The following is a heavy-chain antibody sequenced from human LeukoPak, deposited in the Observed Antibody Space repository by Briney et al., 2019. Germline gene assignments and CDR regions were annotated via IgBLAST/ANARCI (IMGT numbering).Heavy chain of an antibody. Sequence: GGSLRLSCAASGFTFSSYSMNWVRQAPGKGLEWVSSVSSTSSHIYYADSVKGRFTISRDNAKNSLYLQMNSLRVEDTALYYCARDLGYSNYVHLDYWGQGTLVTVSS. V-gene: IGHV3-21*06. D-gene: IGHD4-11*01. CDR1: GFTFSSYS. CDR3: ARDLGYSNYVHLDY. J-gene: IGHJ4*02. CDR2: VSSTSSHI.